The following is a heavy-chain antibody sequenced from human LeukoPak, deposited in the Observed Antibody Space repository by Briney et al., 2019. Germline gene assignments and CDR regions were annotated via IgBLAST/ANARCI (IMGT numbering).Heavy chain of an antibody. D-gene: IGHD1-26*01. J-gene: IGHJ5*01. Sequence: PRGSLRHSCAASGFTFTNCAMTWVRPAPGKGLERVSSISGSGASTYYSDSVKGRFTISRDNSKNTVYLQMNSLSVEDTAVYYCAKDQSRVGASDPFDSWGQGTLVTVSS. CDR1: GFTFTNCA. CDR3: AKDQSRVGASDPFDS. CDR2: ISGSGAST. V-gene: IGHV3-23*01.